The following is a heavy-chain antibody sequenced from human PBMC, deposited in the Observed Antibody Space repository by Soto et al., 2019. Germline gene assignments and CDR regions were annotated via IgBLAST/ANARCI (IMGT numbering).Heavy chain of an antibody. J-gene: IGHJ1*01. D-gene: IGHD2-2*01. V-gene: IGHV3-74*01. CDR2: INTDGSRT. CDR3: ARDPHHDCSSTSCYTFQY. CDR1: GFTFSSYW. Sequence: GGSLRLSCAASGFTFSSYWMHWVRQAPGKGLVWVSRINTDGSRTSYADSVKGRFTISRDNAKNTLYLQMNSLRAEDTAVYYCARDPHHDCSSTSCYTFQYWAQGTLVTVSS.